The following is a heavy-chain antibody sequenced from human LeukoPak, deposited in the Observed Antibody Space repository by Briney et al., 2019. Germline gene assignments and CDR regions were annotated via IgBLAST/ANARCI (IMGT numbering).Heavy chain of an antibody. V-gene: IGHV1-2*06. J-gene: IGHJ6*02. CDR3: ARDRKGRWLQLTGYYYYYGMDV. CDR1: GYTFTGYC. Sequence: PEASVTVSCTASGYTFTGYCMHWVRQAPGQGLEWMGRISPNSGGTNYAQKFQGRVTMTRDTSISTAYMELSRLRSDDTAVYYCARDRKGRWLQLTGYYYYYGMDVWGQGTTVTVSS. CDR2: ISPNSGGT. D-gene: IGHD5-24*01.